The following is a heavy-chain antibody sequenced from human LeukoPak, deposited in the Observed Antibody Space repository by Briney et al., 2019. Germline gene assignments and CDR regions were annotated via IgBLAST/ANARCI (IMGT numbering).Heavy chain of an antibody. CDR3: AKRSPPGYSYSFAPWGY. CDR1: GFTFSSYA. Sequence: GGSLRLSCAASGFTFSSYAMSWVRQAPGKGLEWVSAISGSGGSTYYADSVKGRFTISRDNSKNTLYLQMNSLRAEDTAVYYCAKRSPPGYSYSFAPWGYWGQGTLVTVSS. CDR2: ISGSGGST. V-gene: IGHV3-23*01. J-gene: IGHJ4*02. D-gene: IGHD5-18*01.